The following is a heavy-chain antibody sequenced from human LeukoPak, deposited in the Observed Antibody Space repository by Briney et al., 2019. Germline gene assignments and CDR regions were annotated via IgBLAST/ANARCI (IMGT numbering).Heavy chain of an antibody. D-gene: IGHD3-10*01. CDR1: GFTFSNCW. CDR2: IKQDGSEK. CDR3: ARDYYRGAFDI. J-gene: IGHJ3*02. Sequence: GGSLRLSCAASGFTFSNCWMSWVRQAPGKGLEWMANIKQDGSEKNCVDSVKGRFTTSRDNAKNSLYLQMNSLRAEDTAVYYCARDYYRGAFDIWGQGTMVSVSS. V-gene: IGHV3-7*01.